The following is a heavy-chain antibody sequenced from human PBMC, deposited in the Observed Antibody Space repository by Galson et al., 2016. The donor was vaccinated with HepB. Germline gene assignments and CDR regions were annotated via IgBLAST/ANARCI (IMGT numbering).Heavy chain of an antibody. D-gene: IGHD5-24*01. CDR3: ARDQRRRQTRSFLDYGLDV. Sequence: SLRLSCAASGFPFSTYAIHWVRQAPGKGLEWVAVMSYDGNNAYYAGSVKGRFTISRDNSKNTVYLQMNSLTPDDTAVYYCARDQRRRQTRSFLDYGLDVWGQGTPVSVSS. CDR1: GFPFSTYA. V-gene: IGHV3-30*04. CDR2: MSYDGNNA. J-gene: IGHJ6*02.